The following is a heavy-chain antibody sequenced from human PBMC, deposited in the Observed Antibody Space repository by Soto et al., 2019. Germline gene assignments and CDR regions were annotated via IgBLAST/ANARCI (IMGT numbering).Heavy chain of an antibody. CDR1: GGSISSGGYY. D-gene: IGHD2-8*02. J-gene: IGHJ4*02. V-gene: IGHV4-31*03. Sequence: QVQLQESGPGLVKPSQTLSLTCTVSGGSISSGGYYWSWIRQHPGKGLEWIGYIYYSGSPYYNPSLKSRVTIAVDTSKNQFSLKLSSVTAADTAVYYCARVLTSYWYFDYWGQGTLVTVSS. CDR3: ARVLTSYWYFDY. CDR2: IYYSGSP.